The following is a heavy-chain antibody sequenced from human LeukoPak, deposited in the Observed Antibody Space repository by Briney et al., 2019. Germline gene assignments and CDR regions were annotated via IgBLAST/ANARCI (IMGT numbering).Heavy chain of an antibody. V-gene: IGHV3-21*01. CDR3: ARSGRITMVRGVIGPAGY. CDR1: GFTVSTYR. Sequence: PGGSLRLSCAASGFTVSTYRMNWVRQAPGKGLEWVSSISSSSSYIYYADSVKGRFTISRDNAKNSLYLQMNSLRAEDTAVYYCARSGRITMVRGVIGPAGYWGQGTLVTVSS. D-gene: IGHD3-10*01. CDR2: ISSSSSYI. J-gene: IGHJ4*02.